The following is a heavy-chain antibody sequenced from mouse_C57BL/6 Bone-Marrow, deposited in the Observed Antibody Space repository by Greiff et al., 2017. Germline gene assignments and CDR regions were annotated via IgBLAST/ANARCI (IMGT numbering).Heavy chain of an antibody. V-gene: IGHV1-5*01. Sequence: EVQLQQSGTVLARPGASVKMSCKTSGYTFTSYWMHWVKQRPGQGLEWIGAIYPGNSDTSYNQKFKGKAKLTAVTSASTAYMELSSLTKEDSAVNDCTRLTGTYAMDYWGQGTSVTGSS. CDR3: TRLTGTYAMDY. J-gene: IGHJ4*01. CDR2: IYPGNSDT. CDR1: GYTFTSYW. D-gene: IGHD4-1*01.